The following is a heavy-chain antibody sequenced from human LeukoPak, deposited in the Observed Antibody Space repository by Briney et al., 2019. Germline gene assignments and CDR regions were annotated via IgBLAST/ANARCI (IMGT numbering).Heavy chain of an antibody. CDR1: GFTFSSYG. CDR2: IRYDGSNK. CDR3: AKDVNTGGDYFDY. D-gene: IGHD1-14*01. J-gene: IGHJ4*02. Sequence: GGSLRLSCAASGFTFSSYGMHWVRQAPGKGLEWVAFIRYDGSNKYYADSVNGRFTISRDNSKNTLYLQMNSLRAEDTAVYYCAKDVNTGGDYFDYWGQGTLVTVSS. V-gene: IGHV3-30*02.